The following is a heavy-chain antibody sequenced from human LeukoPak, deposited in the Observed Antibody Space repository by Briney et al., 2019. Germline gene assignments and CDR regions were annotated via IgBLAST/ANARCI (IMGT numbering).Heavy chain of an antibody. J-gene: IGHJ4*02. CDR2: IYYSGST. V-gene: IGHV4-59*11. D-gene: IGHD3-9*01. Sequence: SETLSLTCTVYGGSISSHYWSWIRQPPGKGLEWIGYIYYSGSTNSNPPLKSRFTISVDTSKNQFSLKLSSVNAADTAVYYCAGVRYFDWLLYGVCGQGTLVTVSS. CDR3: AGVRYFDWLLYGV. CDR1: GGSISSHY.